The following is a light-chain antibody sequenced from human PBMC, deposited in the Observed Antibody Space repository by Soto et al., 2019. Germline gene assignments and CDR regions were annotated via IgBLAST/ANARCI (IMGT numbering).Light chain of an antibody. CDR3: QQYGGSPPT. Sequence: EIVLTQSPGTLSSSPGERATLSCRASQSVSSNYLAWYQRKPVQAPRLLIYGASNRATDIPYRFIGSGSGTDFTLTIPRLEPDDFAMYYCQQYGGSPPTFGQGTKVEIK. CDR1: QSVSSNY. CDR2: GAS. V-gene: IGKV3-20*01. J-gene: IGKJ1*01.